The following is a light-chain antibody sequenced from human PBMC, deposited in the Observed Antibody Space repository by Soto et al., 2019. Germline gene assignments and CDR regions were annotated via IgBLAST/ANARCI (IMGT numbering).Light chain of an antibody. CDR3: QQYNSLPYT. V-gene: IGKV1-5*03. CDR1: QSISSW. J-gene: IGKJ2*01. CDR2: KSS. Sequence: DIQMTQSPSTLSASVGDRVTITCRASQSISSWLAGYQQKPGKAPNLLIYKSSSLESGVPSRFSDSVSGAEFTIAISRLLPDDFATYYCQQYNSLPYTCGHGSKLEIK.